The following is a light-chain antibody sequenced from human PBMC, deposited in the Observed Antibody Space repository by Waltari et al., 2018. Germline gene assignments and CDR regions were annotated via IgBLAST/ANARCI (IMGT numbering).Light chain of an antibody. V-gene: IGKV2-28*01. Sequence: EIVMTQSPLSLPVTPGEPASISCRSSQSLLDNNGYNYLVWYLQKPGQSPQILIYCGSNRASGVPDRFSGSGSGTDVTLKISRVEAEDAGVYYCTEALQSVTFGQGTRLEIK. CDR1: QSLLDNNGYNY. J-gene: IGKJ5*01. CDR2: CGS. CDR3: TEALQSVT.